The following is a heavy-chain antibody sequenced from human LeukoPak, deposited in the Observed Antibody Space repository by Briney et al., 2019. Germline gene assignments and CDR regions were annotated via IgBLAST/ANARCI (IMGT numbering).Heavy chain of an antibody. V-gene: IGHV3-30-3*01. CDR1: GFTFSSYA. CDR3: ASLIAVAGTGGDY. J-gene: IGHJ4*02. D-gene: IGHD6-19*01. CDR2: ISYDGSNK. Sequence: GGSLRLSCAAPGFTFSSYAMHWVRQAPGKGLEWVAVISYDGSNKYYADSVKGRFTISRDNSKNTLYLQMNSLRAEDTAVYYCASLIAVAGTGGDYWGQGTLVTVSS.